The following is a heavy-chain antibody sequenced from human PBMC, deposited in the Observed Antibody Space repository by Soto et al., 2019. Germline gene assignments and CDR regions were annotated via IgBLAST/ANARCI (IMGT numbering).Heavy chain of an antibody. CDR1: GFTFSSYW. D-gene: IGHD6-13*01. CDR2: IKQDGSEK. Sequence: GGSLRLSCAASGFTFSSYWMSWVRQAPGKGLEWVANIKQDGSEKYYVDSVKGRFTISRDNAKNSLYLQMNSLRAEDTAVYYCARARGSWKALVLYYFDYWGQGTLVTVSS. V-gene: IGHV3-7*05. CDR3: ARARGSWKALVLYYFDY. J-gene: IGHJ4*02.